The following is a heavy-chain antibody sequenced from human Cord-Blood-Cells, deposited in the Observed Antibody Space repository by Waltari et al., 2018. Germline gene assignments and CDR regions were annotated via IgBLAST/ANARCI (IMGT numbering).Heavy chain of an antibody. Sequence: EVQLVESGGGLVKPGGSLRLSCAASGFTFSNAWMSWVRQAPGEGLGWVGRIKSKTDGGTTDYAAPVKGRFTISRDDSKNTLYLQMNSLKTEDTAVYYCTTDLLGHSGGIDAFDIWGQGTMVTVSS. V-gene: IGHV3-15*01. CDR2: IKSKTDGGTT. D-gene: IGHD3-16*01. CDR3: TTDLLGHSGGIDAFDI. CDR1: GFTFSNAW. J-gene: IGHJ3*02.